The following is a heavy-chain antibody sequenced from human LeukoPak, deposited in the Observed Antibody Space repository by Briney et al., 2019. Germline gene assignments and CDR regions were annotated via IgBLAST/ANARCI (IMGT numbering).Heavy chain of an antibody. J-gene: IGHJ4*02. CDR3: ARRPKAWELPRD. V-gene: IGHV4-39*01. CDR2: IYYSRST. CDR1: GGSISSSSYY. Sequence: SETLSLTCTVSGGSISSSSYYWGWIRQPPGKGLEWIGSIYYSRSTYYNPSLKSRVTISVDTSKNQFSLKLSSVTAADTAVYYCARRPKAWELPRDWGQGTLVTVSS. D-gene: IGHD1-26*01.